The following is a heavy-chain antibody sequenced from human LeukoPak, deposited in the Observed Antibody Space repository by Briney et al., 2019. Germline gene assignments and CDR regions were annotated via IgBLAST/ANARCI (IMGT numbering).Heavy chain of an antibody. CDR3: ARARRYSSSSQDY. CDR2: VNPNSGST. V-gene: IGHV1-8*01. D-gene: IGHD6-6*01. J-gene: IGHJ4*02. Sequence: GASVKVSCKASGYTFTSYDINWVRQATGQGLEWMGWVNPNSGSTGYAQKFQGRVTMTRNTSTSTAYMELRSLRSDDTAVYYCARARRYSSSSQDYWGQGTLVTVSS. CDR1: GYTFTSYD.